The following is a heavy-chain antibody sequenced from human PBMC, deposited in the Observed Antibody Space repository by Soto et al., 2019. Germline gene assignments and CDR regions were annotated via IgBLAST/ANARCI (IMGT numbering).Heavy chain of an antibody. Sequence: SETLSLTCTVSGGSISSYYWSWIRQPPGKGLEWIGYIYYSGSTNYNPSLKSRVTISVDTSKNQFSLKLSSVTAADTAVYYCARLPSDYGDYRGGNWFDPWGQGTLVTVSS. CDR2: IYYSGST. V-gene: IGHV4-59*01. CDR1: GGSISSYY. CDR3: ARLPSDYGDYRGGNWFDP. D-gene: IGHD4-17*01. J-gene: IGHJ5*02.